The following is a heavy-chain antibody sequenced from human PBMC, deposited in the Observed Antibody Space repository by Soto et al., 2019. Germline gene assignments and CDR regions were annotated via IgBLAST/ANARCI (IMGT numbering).Heavy chain of an antibody. CDR2: ISYDGSNK. Sequence: HPGGSLRLSCAASGFTFSSYAMHWVRQAPGKGLEWVAVISYDGSNKYYADSVKGRFTISRDNSKNTLYLQMNSLRAEDTAVYYCARVIRPLYYFDYWGQGTLVTVSS. CDR3: ARVIRPLYYFDY. V-gene: IGHV3-30-3*01. J-gene: IGHJ4*02. CDR1: GFTFSSYA. D-gene: IGHD1-1*01.